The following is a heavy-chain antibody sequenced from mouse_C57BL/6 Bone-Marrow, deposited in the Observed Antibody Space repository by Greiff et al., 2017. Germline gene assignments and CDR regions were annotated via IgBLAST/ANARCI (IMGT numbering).Heavy chain of an antibody. CDR2: IHPSDSDT. V-gene: IGHV1-74*04. D-gene: IGHD2-2*01. CDR1: GYTFTSYW. Sequence: VKLQQPGAELVKPGASVKVSCKASGYTFTSYWMHWVKQRPGQGLEWIGRIHPSDSDTNYNQKFKGKATLTVDKSSSTAYMQLSSLTSEDSAVYYCAIKTIYYGYYFDYWGQGTTLTVSS. CDR3: AIKTIYYGYYFDY. J-gene: IGHJ2*01.